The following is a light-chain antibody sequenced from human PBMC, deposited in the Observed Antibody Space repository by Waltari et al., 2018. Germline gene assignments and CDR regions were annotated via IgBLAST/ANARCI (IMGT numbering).Light chain of an antibody. CDR2: EVN. J-gene: IGLJ2*01. CDR3: SSYADSNIVV. V-gene: IGLV2-8*01. CDR1: SSDVGGYNY. Sequence: QSALTQPPSASGSPGQSVTISCAGTSSDVGGYNYVSWYQQPPGKAPKLMISEVNKRPSGVPDRFSGSKSGNTASLTVSGLQAEDEADYYCSSYADSNIVVFGGGTKLTVL.